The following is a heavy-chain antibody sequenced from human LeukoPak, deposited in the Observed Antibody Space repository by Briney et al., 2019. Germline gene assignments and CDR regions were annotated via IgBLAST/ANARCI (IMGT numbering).Heavy chain of an antibody. V-gene: IGHV3-23*01. J-gene: IGHJ4*02. CDR3: AKGGVDSSVSYFDY. D-gene: IGHD3-22*01. CDR2: VVPSGDST. CDR1: GFIFSSYA. Sequence: GGSLRLSCAVSGFIFSSYAMIWVRQAPGKGLEWVSTVVPSGDSTYYADSVKGRFTISRDNSKNTLYLQMNSLRAEDTAVYYCAKGGVDSSVSYFDYWGQGTLVTVSS.